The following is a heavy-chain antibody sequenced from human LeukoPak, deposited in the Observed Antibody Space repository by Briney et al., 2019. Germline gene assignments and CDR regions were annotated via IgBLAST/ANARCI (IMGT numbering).Heavy chain of an antibody. CDR3: ARCYYYYGMDV. CDR1: GGTFSSYA. J-gene: IGHJ6*02. Sequence: ASMKVSCKASGGTFSSYAISWVRQAPGQGLEWMGRIIPILGIANYAQKFQGRVTITADKSTSTAYMELSSLRSEDTAVYYCARCYYYYGMDVWGQGTTVTVSS. CDR2: IIPILGIA. V-gene: IGHV1-69*04.